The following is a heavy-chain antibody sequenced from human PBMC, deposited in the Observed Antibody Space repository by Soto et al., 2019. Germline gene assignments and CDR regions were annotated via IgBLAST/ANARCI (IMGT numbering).Heavy chain of an antibody. CDR1: GYTFTSYD. CDR2: MNPNSGNT. J-gene: IGHJ4*02. D-gene: IGHD3-22*01. V-gene: IGHV1-8*01. CDR3: ARVYSSGYYVPSDY. Sequence: QVQLVQSGAEVKKPGASVKVSCKASGYTFTSYDINWVRQATGQGLEWMGWMNPNSGNTGYAQKVQGRVTMTRNTSISTAYMELSSLRSEDTAVYYCARVYSSGYYVPSDYWGQGTLVTVSS.